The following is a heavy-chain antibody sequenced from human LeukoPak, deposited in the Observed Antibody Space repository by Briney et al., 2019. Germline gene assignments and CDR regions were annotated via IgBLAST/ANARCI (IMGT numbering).Heavy chain of an antibody. Sequence: GESLKISCKGSGYSFTSYWIGWVRQMPGKGLEWMGIIYPGDSGTRYSPSFQGQVTISADKSISTAYLQWSSLKASDTAMYYCARGQYGYCSGGSCYNWFDPWGQGTLVTVSS. CDR3: ARGQYGYCSGGSCYNWFDP. CDR1: GYSFTSYW. J-gene: IGHJ5*02. V-gene: IGHV5-51*01. D-gene: IGHD2-15*01. CDR2: IYPGDSGT.